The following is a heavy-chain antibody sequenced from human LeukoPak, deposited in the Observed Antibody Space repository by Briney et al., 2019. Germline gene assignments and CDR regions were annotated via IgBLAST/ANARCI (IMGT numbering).Heavy chain of an antibody. J-gene: IGHJ4*02. CDR1: GYTFTGYY. CDR3: ARTMIVVVPPDY. D-gene: IGHD3-22*01. Sequence: ASVKVSCKASGYTFTGYYMHWVRQAPGQGLEWMGWINPNSGGTNYAQKFQGRVTMTRDTSISTAYMELSRLRSDDTAVYYCARTMIVVVPPDYWGQGTLVTLSS. CDR2: INPNSGGT. V-gene: IGHV1-2*02.